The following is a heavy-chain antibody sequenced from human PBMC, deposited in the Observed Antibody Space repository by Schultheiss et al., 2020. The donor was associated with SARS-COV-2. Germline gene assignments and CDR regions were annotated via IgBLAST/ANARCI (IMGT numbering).Heavy chain of an antibody. CDR3: VGDALDP. Sequence: GESLKISCSASGFTFGSSAMHWVRQAPGKGLEYVSVISSNGGGTYYADSVKGRFTISRDNSKNTLFLQMSSLRSEDTAVYYCVGDALDPWGQGTLVTVSS. V-gene: IGHV3-64D*09. J-gene: IGHJ3*01. CDR2: ISSNGGGT. CDR1: GFTFGSSA.